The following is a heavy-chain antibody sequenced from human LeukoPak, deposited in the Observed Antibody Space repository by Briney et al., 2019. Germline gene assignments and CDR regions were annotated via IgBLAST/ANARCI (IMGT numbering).Heavy chain of an antibody. V-gene: IGHV4-59*01. CDR2: IYYSGST. CDR1: GGSISSYY. CDR3: ARVRWYAWYFDL. D-gene: IGHD4-23*01. Sequence: SETLSLTCTVSGGSISSYYWSWIRQPPGKGLEWIGYIYYSGSTNYNPSLKSRVTISVDTSRNQFSLKLSSVTAADTAVYYCARVRWYAWYFDLWGRGTLATVSS. J-gene: IGHJ2*01.